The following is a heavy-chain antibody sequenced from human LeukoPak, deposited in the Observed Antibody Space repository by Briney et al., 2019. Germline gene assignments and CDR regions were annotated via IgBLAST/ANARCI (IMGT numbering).Heavy chain of an antibody. CDR2: ISSRSSYI. Sequence: GGSLRLFCAASGFTFSSYSMNWVRQAPGKGLEWVSSISSRSSYIYYADSVKGRFTISRNNAKNSLSLQMNSLRAEDTAVYYCARDTEVEASCGSSWLFDYWGQGTLVTVSS. D-gene: IGHD6-13*01. CDR1: GFTFSSYS. J-gene: IGHJ4*02. V-gene: IGHV3-21*01. CDR3: ARDTEVEASCGSSWLFDY.